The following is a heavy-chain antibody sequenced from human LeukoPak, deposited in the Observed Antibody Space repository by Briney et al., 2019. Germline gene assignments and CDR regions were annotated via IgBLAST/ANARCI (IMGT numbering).Heavy chain of an antibody. CDR1: GDSVSINNAA. V-gene: IGHV6-1*01. D-gene: IGHD5-12*01. CDR2: TYYRSKRYN. J-gene: IGHJ4*02. Sequence: SQTLSLTFAISGDSVSINNAAWNWVRQSPSRGLEWLGRTYYRSKRYNEDAGAMRSRITINVDTSKNHFSLHLNSVTPEDTAVYYCASEYSAGWSSWGLGTLVTVSS. CDR3: ASEYSAGWSS.